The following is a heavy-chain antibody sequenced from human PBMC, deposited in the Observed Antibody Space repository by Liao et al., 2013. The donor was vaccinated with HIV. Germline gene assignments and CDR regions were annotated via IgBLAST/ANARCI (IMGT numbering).Heavy chain of an antibody. CDR2: IYTSGST. D-gene: IGHD3-22*01. J-gene: IGHJ3*02. Sequence: QLLLQESGPRLVKPSETLSLTCTVSGGSISSYYWSWIRQPAGKGLEWIGRIYTSGSTNYNPSLKSRVTMSVDTSKNQFSLKLSSVTAADTAVYYCARDWIPNYDTTGHDAYDIWGQGTMVTVSS. CDR1: GGSISSYY. CDR3: ARDWIPNYDTTGHDAYDI. V-gene: IGHV4-4*07.